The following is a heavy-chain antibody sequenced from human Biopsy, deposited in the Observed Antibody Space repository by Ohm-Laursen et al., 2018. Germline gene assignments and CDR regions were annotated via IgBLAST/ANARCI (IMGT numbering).Heavy chain of an antibody. CDR2: INCKTGAT. V-gene: IGHV1-2*02. J-gene: IGHJ4*02. D-gene: IGHD2-8*01. Sequence: ASVKVSCKASSHTFTDCNIHWMRQAPGQGLEWLGYINCKTGATNYAQKFQGAVTMTRDTSISTTYLALGSLRSADTAIYYCARDPLNGHKHFDYWGQGSLVTVSS. CDR1: SHTFTDCN. CDR3: ARDPLNGHKHFDY.